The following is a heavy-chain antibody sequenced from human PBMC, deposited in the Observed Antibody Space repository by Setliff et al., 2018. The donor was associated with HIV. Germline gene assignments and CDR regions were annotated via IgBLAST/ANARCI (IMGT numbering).Heavy chain of an antibody. Sequence: SETLSLTCAVSGYSISRGYYWGWTRQPPGKGLEWIGNIYHSGSTFYNPSLKSRVTTSVDTSKNQFSLKLRSVTAADTAVYYCARGYGHIVEVIASDAFDIWGQGIMVTVSS. V-gene: IGHV4-38-2*01. CDR1: GYSISRGYY. CDR2: IYHSGST. D-gene: IGHD2-21*01. J-gene: IGHJ3*02. CDR3: ARGYGHIVEVIASDAFDI.